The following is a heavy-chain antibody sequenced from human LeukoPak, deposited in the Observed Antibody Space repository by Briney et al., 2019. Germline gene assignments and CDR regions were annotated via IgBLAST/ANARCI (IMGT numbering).Heavy chain of an antibody. CDR2: IYTSGST. Sequence: TSETLSLTCTVSGGSISSYYWSWIRQPAGKGLEWIGRIYTSGSTNYNPSLKSRVTMSVDTSKNQFSLKLSSVTAADTAVYYCARPSVLLWFGELLRGYDAFDVWGQGTMVTVSS. D-gene: IGHD3-10*01. CDR3: ARPSVLLWFGELLRGYDAFDV. J-gene: IGHJ3*01. V-gene: IGHV4-4*07. CDR1: GGSISSYY.